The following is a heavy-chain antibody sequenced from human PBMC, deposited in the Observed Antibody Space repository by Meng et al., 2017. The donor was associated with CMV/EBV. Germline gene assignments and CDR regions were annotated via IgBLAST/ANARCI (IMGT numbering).Heavy chain of an antibody. CDR3: ARTIETSTGY. Sequence: GGSLRLSCAASGFSFDVFGLSWVRQRPGKGLEWVSSISSSSSYIYYADSVKGRFTISRDNAKNSLYLQMNSLRAEDTAVYYCARTIETSTGYWGQGTLVTVSS. CDR1: GFSFDVFG. CDR2: ISSSSSYI. V-gene: IGHV3-21*01. J-gene: IGHJ4*02. D-gene: IGHD1-14*01.